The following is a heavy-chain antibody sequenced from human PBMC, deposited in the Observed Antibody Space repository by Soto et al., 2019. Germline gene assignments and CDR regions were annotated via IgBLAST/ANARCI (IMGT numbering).Heavy chain of an antibody. CDR1: GGTFSSYA. CDR2: ISAYNGNT. CDR3: ARDPALGGPFDY. Sequence: ASVKVSCKASGGTFSSYAISWVRQAPGQGLEWMGWISAYNGNTKYAQKLQGRVTMTTDTSTSTAYMELRSLRSDDTAVYYCARDPALGGPFDYWGQGTLVTVSS. D-gene: IGHD3-16*01. J-gene: IGHJ4*02. V-gene: IGHV1-18*01.